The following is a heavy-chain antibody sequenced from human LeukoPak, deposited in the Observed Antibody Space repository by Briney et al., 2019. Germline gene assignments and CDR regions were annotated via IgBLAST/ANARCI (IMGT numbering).Heavy chain of an antibody. CDR1: GLTFSSYA. J-gene: IGHJ4*02. V-gene: IGHV3-23*01. Sequence: GGSLRLSCAASGLTFSSYAMTWVRQAPGKGLEWLSAISISGDDTYYADSVKGRFTISRDNSKNTLYLQMNSLSADDTAMYYCANEIRPNDYWGQGTLVTVSS. D-gene: IGHD4-17*01. CDR2: ISISGDDT. CDR3: ANEIRPNDY.